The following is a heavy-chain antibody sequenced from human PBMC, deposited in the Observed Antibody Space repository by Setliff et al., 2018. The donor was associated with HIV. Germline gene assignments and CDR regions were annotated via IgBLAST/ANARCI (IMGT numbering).Heavy chain of an antibody. D-gene: IGHD3-10*01. CDR3: ARGGGVYNWFDP. Sequence: PSETLSLTCTVSGDSLSSSSYYWGWIRQPPGKGLEWIGSIFYSGTTYYNPSLESRVTISVDTSKNQFSLKLTSVTATDTAVYYCARGGGVYNWFDPWGQGTLVTVSS. CDR1: GDSLSSSSYY. CDR2: IFYSGTT. J-gene: IGHJ5*02. V-gene: IGHV4-39*01.